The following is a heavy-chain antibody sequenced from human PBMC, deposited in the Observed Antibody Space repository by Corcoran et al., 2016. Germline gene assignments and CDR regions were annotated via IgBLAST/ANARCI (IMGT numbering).Heavy chain of an antibody. D-gene: IGHD4-17*01. V-gene: IGHV4-59*01. Sequence: QVQLQESGPGLVKPSETLSLTCTVSGGSISSYYWSWIRQPPGKGLEWIGYIYYSGSTNYNPSLKRRVTISVDTSKNQFSLKLSSVTAADTAVYYCARRNTVTDAFDIWGQGTMVTVSS. CDR1: GGSISSYY. CDR2: IYYSGST. CDR3: ARRNTVTDAFDI. J-gene: IGHJ3*02.